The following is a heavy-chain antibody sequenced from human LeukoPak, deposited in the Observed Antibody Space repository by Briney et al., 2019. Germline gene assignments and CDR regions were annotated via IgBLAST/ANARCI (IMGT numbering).Heavy chain of an antibody. CDR2: ISAYNGNT. Sequence: ASVKVSCKASGYTFTSYGISWVRQAPGQGSEWMGWISAYNGNTNYAQKLQGRVTMTTDTSTSTAYMELRSLRSDDTAVYYCARAGGRGYCSSTSCFGDFDYWGQGTLVTVSS. V-gene: IGHV1-18*01. J-gene: IGHJ4*02. CDR3: ARAGGRGYCSSTSCFGDFDY. CDR1: GYTFTSYG. D-gene: IGHD2-2*01.